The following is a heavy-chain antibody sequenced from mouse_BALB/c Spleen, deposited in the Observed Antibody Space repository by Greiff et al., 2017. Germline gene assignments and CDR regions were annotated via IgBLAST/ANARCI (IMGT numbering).Heavy chain of an antibody. V-gene: IGHV5-4*02. CDR1: GFTFSDYY. Sequence: EVQVVESGGGLVKPGGSLKLSCAASGFTFSDYYMYWVRQTPEKRLEWVATISDGGSYTYYPDSVKGRFTISRDNAKNNLYLQMSSLKSEDTAMYYCAREDGYYPPWFAYWGQGTLVTVSA. D-gene: IGHD2-3*01. J-gene: IGHJ3*01. CDR3: AREDGYYPPWFAY. CDR2: ISDGGSYT.